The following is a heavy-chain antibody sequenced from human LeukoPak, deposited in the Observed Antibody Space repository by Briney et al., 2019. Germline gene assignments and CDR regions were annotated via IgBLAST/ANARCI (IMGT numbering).Heavy chain of an antibody. CDR1: GFTFSSYE. V-gene: IGHV3-48*03. CDR2: ISSSGSTI. J-gene: IGHJ2*01. CDR3: ARERAVAGTRRKSPYWYFDL. Sequence: GGSLRLSCAASGFTFSSYEMNWVRQAPGKGLEWVSYISSSGSTIYYADSVKGRFTNSRDNAKNSLYLQMNSLRAEDTAVYYCARERAVAGTRRKSPYWYFDLWGRGTLVTVSS. D-gene: IGHD6-19*01.